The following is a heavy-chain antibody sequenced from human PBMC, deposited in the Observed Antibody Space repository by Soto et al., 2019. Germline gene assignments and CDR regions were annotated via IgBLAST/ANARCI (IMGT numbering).Heavy chain of an antibody. CDR3: ARPHGGSSGWDNWFDP. D-gene: IGHD6-25*01. CDR1: GGSIRSGDYY. CDR2: IYYSGST. Sequence: SETLSLTCTVSGGSIRSGDYYWSWIRQPPGKGLESIGYIYYSGSTNYNPSLKSRVTISVDTSKNQFSLKLSSVTAADTAVYYCARPHGGSSGWDNWFDPWGQGTLVTVSS. J-gene: IGHJ5*02. V-gene: IGHV4-61*08.